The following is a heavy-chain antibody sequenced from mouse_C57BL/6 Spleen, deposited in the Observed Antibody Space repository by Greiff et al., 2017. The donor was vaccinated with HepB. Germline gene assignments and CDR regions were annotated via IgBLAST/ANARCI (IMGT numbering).Heavy chain of an antibody. CDR1: GYTFTDYE. D-gene: IGHD1-1*01. Sequence: QVHVKQSGAELVRPGASVTLSCKASGYTFTDYEMHWVKQTPVHGLEWIGAIDPETGGTAYNQKFKGKAILTADKSSSTAYMELRSLKSEDSAVYYCTRGGSYYFDYWGQGTTLTVSS. V-gene: IGHV1-15*01. CDR2: IDPETGGT. CDR3: TRGGSYYFDY. J-gene: IGHJ2*01.